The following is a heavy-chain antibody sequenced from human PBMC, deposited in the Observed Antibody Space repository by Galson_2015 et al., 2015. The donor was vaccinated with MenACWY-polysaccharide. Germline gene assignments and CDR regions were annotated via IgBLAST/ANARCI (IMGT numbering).Heavy chain of an antibody. D-gene: IGHD3-22*01. V-gene: IGHV4-59*01. CDR1: GGSMSPYH. J-gene: IGHJ5*02. CDR3: ARIGGMSKGNYYNYGWFDP. CDR2: IHYSGGT. Sequence: ETLSLTCTVSGGSMSPYHWTWIRQSPGKGLEWLGWIHYSGGTKNRPSLKSRVTLSVDTSENQFSLKLSSVTTADTAVYYCARIGGMSKGNYYNYGWFDPWGQGTLVTVSS.